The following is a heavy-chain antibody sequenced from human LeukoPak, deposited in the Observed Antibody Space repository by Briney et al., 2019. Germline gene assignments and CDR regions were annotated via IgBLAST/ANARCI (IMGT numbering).Heavy chain of an antibody. CDR3: ARHDSFIPY. Sequence: GGSLRLSCAASGFTFNYYAMSWVRQAPGKGLEWVSGISDNEGSTYYTDSVKGRFTISRDNTKNTVYLQMNNLRPDDTAVYFCARHDSFIPYRGQGTLVTVSS. V-gene: IGHV3-23*01. CDR1: GFTFNYYA. J-gene: IGHJ4*02. D-gene: IGHD5-18*01. CDR2: ISDNEGST.